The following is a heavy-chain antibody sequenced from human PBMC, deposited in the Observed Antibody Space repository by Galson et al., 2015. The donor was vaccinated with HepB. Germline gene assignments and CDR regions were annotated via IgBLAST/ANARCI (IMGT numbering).Heavy chain of an antibody. CDR3: ARGSETYYDFWSGLSRPNWFDP. CDR1: GGSISSYY. V-gene: IGHV4-59*01. D-gene: IGHD3-3*01. CDR2: IYYSGST. J-gene: IGHJ5*02. Sequence: LSLTCTVSGGSISSYYWSWIRQPPGKGLEWIGYIYYSGSTNYNPSLKSRVTISVDTSKNQFSLKLSSVTAADTAVYYCARGSETYYDFWSGLSRPNWFDPWGQGTLVTVSS.